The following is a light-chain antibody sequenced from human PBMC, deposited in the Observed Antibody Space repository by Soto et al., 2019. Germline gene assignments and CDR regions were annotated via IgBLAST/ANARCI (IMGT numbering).Light chain of an antibody. CDR3: SSYAGTHIV. CDR2: DVS. V-gene: IGLV2-8*01. CDR1: SSDVGGYNY. J-gene: IGLJ1*01. Sequence: QSALTRPPSASGAAGQAVAISCTGTSSDVGGYNYVSWYQQLPGKAPKLMIYDVSKRPSGVPDRFSGSKSGNSASLTVSGLQAADEADYYCSSYAGTHIVFGTGTKVTVL.